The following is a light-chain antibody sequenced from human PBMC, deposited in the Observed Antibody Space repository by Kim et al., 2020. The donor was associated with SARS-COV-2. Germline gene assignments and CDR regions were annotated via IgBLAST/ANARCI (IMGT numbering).Light chain of an antibody. CDR1: SLRRYY. CDR3: TSRDSNGNKMV. J-gene: IGLJ2*01. CDR2: STN. Sequence: AWGKTVRSTCQGDSLRRYYASWYQQKPGQAPRLVIYSTNKRPSGIPDRFSGSSPGNTASLTITGAQAEDEADYYCTSRDSNGNKMVFGGGTKLTVL. V-gene: IGLV3-19*01.